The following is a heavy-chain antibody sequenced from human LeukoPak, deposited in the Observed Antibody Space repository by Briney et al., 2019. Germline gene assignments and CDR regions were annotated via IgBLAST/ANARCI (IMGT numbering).Heavy chain of an antibody. Sequence: PGGSLRLSCAASGFTFSSYSMNWVRQAPGKGLEWVSYISSSSSTIYYADSVKGRFTISRDNAKNSLYLQMNSLRAEDTAVYYCAKCSGSITGGAFDIWGQGTMVTVSS. CDR3: AKCSGSITGGAFDI. D-gene: IGHD1-26*01. CDR2: ISSSSSTI. J-gene: IGHJ3*02. V-gene: IGHV3-48*01. CDR1: GFTFSSYS.